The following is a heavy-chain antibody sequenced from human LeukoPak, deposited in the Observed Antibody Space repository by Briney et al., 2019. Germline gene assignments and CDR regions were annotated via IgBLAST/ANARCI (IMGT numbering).Heavy chain of an antibody. J-gene: IGHJ4*02. Sequence: GGSLRLSCAASGFTFSTYRMSWVRQAPGKGLEWVANIKQDGSEKHYVDSVKGRFTISRDNAKHSLYLQMNSLRAEDTALYYCASGGIYYGAAFDFWGQGSLVTVSA. CDR1: GFTFSTYR. CDR3: ASGGIYYGAAFDF. D-gene: IGHD1-26*01. V-gene: IGHV3-7*03. CDR2: IKQDGSEK.